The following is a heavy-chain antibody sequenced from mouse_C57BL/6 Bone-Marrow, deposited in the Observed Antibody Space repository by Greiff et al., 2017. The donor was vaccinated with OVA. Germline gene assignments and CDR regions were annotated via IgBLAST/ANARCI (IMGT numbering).Heavy chain of an antibody. CDR2: ISSGSSTI. J-gene: IGHJ4*01. CDR3: AKREIDSSGYGYYAMDY. V-gene: IGHV5-17*01. D-gene: IGHD3-2*02. CDR1: GFTFSDYG. Sequence: EVKLVESGGGLVKPGGSLKLSCAASGFTFSDYGMHWVRQAPEKGLEWVAYISSGSSTIYYADTVKGRFTISRDNAKNTLFLQMTSLRSEDTAMYYCAKREIDSSGYGYYAMDYWGQGTSVTVSS.